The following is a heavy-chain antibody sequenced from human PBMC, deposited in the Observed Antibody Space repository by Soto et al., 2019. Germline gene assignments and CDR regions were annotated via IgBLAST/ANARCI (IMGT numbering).Heavy chain of an antibody. CDR2: ISGSGGST. V-gene: IGHV3-23*01. D-gene: IGHD3-3*01. CDR1: GFTFSSYA. Sequence: GGSLRLSCAASGFTFSSYAMSWVRQAPGKGLEWVSAISGSGGSTYYADSVKGRFTISRDNSKNTLYLQMNSLRAEDTAVYYCAKSPLYDFWSGSIALDVWGKGTTVTVSS. J-gene: IGHJ6*04. CDR3: AKSPLYDFWSGSIALDV.